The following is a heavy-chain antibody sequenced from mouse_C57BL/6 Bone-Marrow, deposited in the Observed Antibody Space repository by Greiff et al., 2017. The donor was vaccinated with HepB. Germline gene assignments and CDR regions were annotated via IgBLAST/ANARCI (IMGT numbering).Heavy chain of an antibody. V-gene: IGHV14-3*01. Sequence: DVKLQESVAELVRPGASVKLSCTASGFNIKNTYMHWVKQRPEQGLEWIGRIDPANGNTKYAPKFQGKATITADTSSNTAYLQLSSLTSEDTAIYYCARNPITTVVDWYFDVWGTGTTVTVSS. J-gene: IGHJ1*03. CDR1: GFNIKNTY. CDR2: IDPANGNT. CDR3: ARNPITTVVDWYFDV. D-gene: IGHD1-1*01.